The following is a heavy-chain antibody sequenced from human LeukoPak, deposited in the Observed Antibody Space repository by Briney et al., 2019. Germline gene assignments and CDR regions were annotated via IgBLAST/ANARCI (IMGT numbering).Heavy chain of an antibody. V-gene: IGHV3-48*02. Sequence: GGSLRLSCAASGXTFNTYSMNWVRQAPGKGLEWVSFITSSSSIIYYADSVKGRFTISRDNAKNSLYLQMNSQRDEDTAVYYCARDLFNAFDIWGQGTMVTVSS. D-gene: IGHD2-21*01. CDR2: ITSSSSII. CDR1: GXTFNTYS. CDR3: ARDLFNAFDI. J-gene: IGHJ3*02.